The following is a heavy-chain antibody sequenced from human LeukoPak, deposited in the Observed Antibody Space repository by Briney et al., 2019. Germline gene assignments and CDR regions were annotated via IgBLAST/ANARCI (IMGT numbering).Heavy chain of an antibody. D-gene: IGHD6-13*01. CDR2: IIPIFGTA. V-gene: IGHV1-69*05. CDR1: GGTFSSYA. CDR3: ARRSTGIAAAGPTSFDY. J-gene: IGHJ4*02. Sequence: SVKVSCKASGGTFSSYAISWVRQAPGQGLEWMGRIIPIFGTANYAQKFQGRVTITTDESTSTAYMELSSLRSEDTAVYYCARRSTGIAAAGPTSFDYWGQGTLVTVSS.